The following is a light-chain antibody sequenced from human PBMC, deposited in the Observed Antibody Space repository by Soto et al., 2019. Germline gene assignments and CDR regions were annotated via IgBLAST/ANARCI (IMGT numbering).Light chain of an antibody. CDR3: QQYGSSLYT. J-gene: IGKJ2*01. CDR1: QSVSSNY. Sequence: EIVLTQSPGTVSLSPGERATLSCRASQSVSSNYLAWYQQKPGQPPRFLMYGTSRRATGIPDRFSGSGSGTVFTLTIRRLEPEDFAVYYCQQYGSSLYTFGQGTKLEIK. V-gene: IGKV3-20*01. CDR2: GTS.